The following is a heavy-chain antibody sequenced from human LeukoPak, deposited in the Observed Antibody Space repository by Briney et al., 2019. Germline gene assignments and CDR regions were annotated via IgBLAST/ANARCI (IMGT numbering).Heavy chain of an antibody. J-gene: IGHJ6*04. Sequence: EWVSYISSSSSTIYYADSVKGRFTISRDNAKNSLYLQMNSLRAEDTAVYYCARFTVPEDVWGKGTTVTVSS. CDR3: ARFTVPEDV. V-gene: IGHV3-48*01. CDR2: ISSSSSTI. D-gene: IGHD2-2*01.